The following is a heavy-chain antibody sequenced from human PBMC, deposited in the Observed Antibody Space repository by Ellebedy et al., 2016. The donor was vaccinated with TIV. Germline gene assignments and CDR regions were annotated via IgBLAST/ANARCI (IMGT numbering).Heavy chain of an antibody. D-gene: IGHD3-10*01. J-gene: IGHJ2*01. Sequence: SETLSLTCAVYGGSFSGYYWSWIRQPPGKGLEWIGEINHSGSTNYNPSLKSRVTISVDTSKNQFSLKLSSVTAADTAVYYCARKRITMVRGPKDWYFDLWGRGTLVTVSS. CDR2: INHSGST. CDR1: GGSFSGYY. CDR3: ARKRITMVRGPKDWYFDL. V-gene: IGHV4-34*01.